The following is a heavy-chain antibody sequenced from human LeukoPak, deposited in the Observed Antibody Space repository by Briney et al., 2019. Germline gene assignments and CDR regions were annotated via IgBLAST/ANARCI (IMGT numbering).Heavy chain of an antibody. J-gene: IGHJ6*02. CDR3: ARVRRWPNAMDC. V-gene: IGHV3-11*01. CDR1: GFIPRDYY. CDR2: ICSSGSTI. Sequence: GGSLRLSCVASGFIPRDYYMSWIRQAPRTGLEWVSDICSSGSTIHAAHPAKGRFTISRDKAKKSLYLQMNSLRAEDTAVYYCARVRRWPNAMDCWGQGTTVTVSS. D-gene: IGHD4-23*01.